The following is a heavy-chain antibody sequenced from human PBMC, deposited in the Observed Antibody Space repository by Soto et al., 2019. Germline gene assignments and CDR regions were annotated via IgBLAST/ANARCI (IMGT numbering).Heavy chain of an antibody. CDR3: ARGNDWKSSTFDI. J-gene: IGHJ3*02. CDR2: VYYSGAT. CDR1: GGSLTDHY. Sequence: QVQLQESGPGLVKPSETLSLTCTVAGGSLTDHYWNWFRQSPGRGLQWIGYVYYSGATSYNPSLTSRVTMTVDTSKNQFSLTLRSGTAADTAVYFCARGNDWKSSTFDIWGQGTMVSVSS. V-gene: IGHV4-59*11. D-gene: IGHD2-21*01.